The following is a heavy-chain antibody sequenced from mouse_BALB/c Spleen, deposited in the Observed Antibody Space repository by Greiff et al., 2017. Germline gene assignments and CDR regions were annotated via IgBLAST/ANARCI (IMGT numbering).Heavy chain of an antibody. CDR1: GYTFTDYN. D-gene: IGHD1-1*01. CDR2: IYPYNGGT. CDR3: ASGYYGSYYFDY. Sequence: EVQLQQSGPELVKPGASVKISCKASGYTFTDYNMHWVKQSHGKSLEWIGYIYPYNGGTGYNQKFKSKATLTVDNSSSTAYMELRSLTSEDSAVYYCASGYYGSYYFDYWGQGTTLTVSS. J-gene: IGHJ2*01. V-gene: IGHV1S29*02.